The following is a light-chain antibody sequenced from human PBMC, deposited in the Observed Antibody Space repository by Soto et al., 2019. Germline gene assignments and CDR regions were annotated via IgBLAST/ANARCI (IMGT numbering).Light chain of an antibody. CDR2: GDR. V-gene: IGLV2-14*02. J-gene: IGLJ2*01. CDR3: QSYDSSLSGVV. CDR1: SSDVGYYTF. Sequence: QSALTQPASVSGSPGQSITISCTGTSSDVGYYTFVSWYQQHPSKAPRLMIYGDRDRASGVSNRFSGSKSGNTASLTISGLQPEDEADYYCQSYDSSLSGVVFGGGTKVTVL.